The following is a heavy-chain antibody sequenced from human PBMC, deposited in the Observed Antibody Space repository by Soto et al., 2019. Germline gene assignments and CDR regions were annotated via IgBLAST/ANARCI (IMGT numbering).Heavy chain of an antibody. D-gene: IGHD6-13*01. CDR1: GYTFTSYD. CDR2: MNPNSGNT. CDR3: ARVGYSSSWYVSRGMDV. Sequence: ASVKVSCKASGYTFTSYDINWVRQATGQGLEWMGWMNPNSGNTGYAQKFQGRVTMTRNTSISTAYMELSSLRSEDTAVYYCARVGYSSSWYVSRGMDVWGQGTTVTAP. V-gene: IGHV1-8*01. J-gene: IGHJ6*02.